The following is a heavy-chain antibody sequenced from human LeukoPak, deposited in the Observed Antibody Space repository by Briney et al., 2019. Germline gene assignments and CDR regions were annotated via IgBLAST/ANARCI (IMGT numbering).Heavy chain of an antibody. CDR1: GFTFSSNY. Sequence: PGGSLRLSCAASGFTFSSNYMNWVRQVPGKGLEWVSVIYDGDSTYYSDSVKGRFTISRDNSKNTLYLQMNSLRADDTAVYYCARGRNSLLWGQGTMVTVSS. J-gene: IGHJ3*01. CDR2: IYDGDST. D-gene: IGHD2/OR15-2a*01. CDR3: ARGRNSLL. V-gene: IGHV3-53*01.